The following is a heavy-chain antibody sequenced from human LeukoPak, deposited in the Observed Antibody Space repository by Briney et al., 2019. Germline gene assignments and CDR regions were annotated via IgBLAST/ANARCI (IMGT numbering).Heavy chain of an antibody. CDR3: ARTSRSSSIDD. D-gene: IGHD2-15*01. Sequence: GPSLRPSWAAAGFTFSNYWMSWVRQAAREGLEWVANIKEGGSDKSYVDSVKGRFTISRDNAKNSLYLEMNSLRVEDTAMYYCARTSRSSSIDDWGQGTLFTVSS. CDR1: GFTFSNYW. J-gene: IGHJ4*02. CDR2: IKEGGSDK. V-gene: IGHV3-7*01.